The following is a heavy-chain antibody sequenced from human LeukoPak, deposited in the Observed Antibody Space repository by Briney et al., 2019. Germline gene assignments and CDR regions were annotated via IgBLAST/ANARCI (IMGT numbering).Heavy chain of an antibody. CDR2: INHSGST. CDR1: GGSFSGYY. Sequence: SETLSLTCAVYGGSFSGYYWSWIRQPPGKGLEWIGEINHSGSTNYNPSLKSRVTISVDTSKNQFSLKLSSVTAADTAVYYCARVVRWLPARNHCDYWGQGTLVTVSS. J-gene: IGHJ4*02. V-gene: IGHV4-34*01. CDR3: ARVVRWLPARNHCDY. D-gene: IGHD3-22*01.